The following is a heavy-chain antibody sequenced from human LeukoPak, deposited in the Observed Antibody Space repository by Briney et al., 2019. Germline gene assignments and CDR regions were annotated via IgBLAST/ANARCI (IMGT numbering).Heavy chain of an antibody. CDR2: IYTSGST. J-gene: IGHJ4*02. CDR3: AGDSYAGYGSYYFDY. Sequence: SETLSLTCTVSGGSISSGSYYWSWIRQPAGKGLEWIGRIYTSGSTNYNPSLKSRVTISVDTSKNQFSLKLSSVTAADTAVYYCAGDSYAGYGSYYFDYWGQGTLVTVSS. D-gene: IGHD3-9*01. V-gene: IGHV4-61*02. CDR1: GGSISSGSYY.